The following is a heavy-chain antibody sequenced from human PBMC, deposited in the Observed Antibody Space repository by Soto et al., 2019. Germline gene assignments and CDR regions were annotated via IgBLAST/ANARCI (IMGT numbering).Heavy chain of an antibody. J-gene: IGHJ6*03. CDR2: INHSGST. CDR3: ASINNGRTRHSGGDFWSARYYYYYMDV. D-gene: IGHD3-3*01. Sequence: QVQLQQWGAGLLKPSETLSLTCAVYGGSFSGYYWSWIRQPPGKGLEWIGEINHSGSTNYNPSLKSRVTISVDTSKNQFSLKLSSVTAADTAVYYCASINNGRTRHSGGDFWSARYYYYYMDVWGKGTTVTVSS. CDR1: GGSFSGYY. V-gene: IGHV4-34*01.